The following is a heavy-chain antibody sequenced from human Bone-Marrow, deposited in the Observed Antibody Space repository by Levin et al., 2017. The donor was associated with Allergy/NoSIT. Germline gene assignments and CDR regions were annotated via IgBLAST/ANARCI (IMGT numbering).Heavy chain of an antibody. Sequence: GGSLRLSCAASGFTFSGSAMHWVRQASGKGLEWVGRIRSKANSYATAYAASVKGRFTISRDDSKNTAYLQMNSLKTEDTAVYYCTRRSSSWYAWFDPWGQGTLVTVSS. J-gene: IGHJ5*02. V-gene: IGHV3-73*01. CDR1: GFTFSGSA. CDR2: IRSKANSYAT. D-gene: IGHD6-13*01. CDR3: TRRSSSWYAWFDP.